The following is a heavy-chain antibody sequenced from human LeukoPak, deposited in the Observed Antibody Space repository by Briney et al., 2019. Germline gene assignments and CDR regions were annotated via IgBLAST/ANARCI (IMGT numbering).Heavy chain of an antibody. V-gene: IGHV3-23*01. CDR1: GLSFSTYW. Sequence: GGSLRLSCAASGLSFSTYWMTWVRQAPGKGLEWVAGISSGDRTFHAESVKGRFTISRDKSKDTLYLQMNSLRAEDTAVYYCAKDATASPYFHWFDNWGQGTQVIVSS. D-gene: IGHD3-9*01. CDR2: ISSGDRT. J-gene: IGHJ4*02. CDR3: AKDATASPYFHWFDN.